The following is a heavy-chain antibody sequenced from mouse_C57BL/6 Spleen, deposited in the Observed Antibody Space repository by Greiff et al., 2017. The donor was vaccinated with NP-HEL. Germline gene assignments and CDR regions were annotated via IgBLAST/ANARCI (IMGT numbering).Heavy chain of an antibody. CDR2: IDPSDSYT. CDR1: GYTFTSYW. V-gene: IGHV1-59*01. CDR3: DSNGY. Sequence: QVQLQQPGAELVRPGTSVKLSCKASGYTFTSYWMHWVKQRPGQGLEWIGVIDPSDSYTNYNQKFKGQATLTVDTSSSTAYMQRSSLTSEDSAVYYCDSNGYWGKGTTLTVSS. D-gene: IGHD2-5*01. J-gene: IGHJ2*01.